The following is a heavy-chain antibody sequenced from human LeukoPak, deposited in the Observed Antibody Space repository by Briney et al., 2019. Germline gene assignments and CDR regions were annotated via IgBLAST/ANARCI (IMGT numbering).Heavy chain of an antibody. CDR2: ISAYNGKI. D-gene: IGHD3-10*01. CDR3: ARDRRWFGEISDASDI. CDR1: GFTFTSYG. J-gene: IGHJ3*02. V-gene: IGHV1-18*04. Sequence: GASVKVSCKASGFTFTSYGISWVRQAPGQGLEWMGWISAYNGKINYAQKLQGRVTMTTDTSTSTAYMELSSLRSDDTAVYYCARDRRWFGEISDASDIWGQGTMVTVSS.